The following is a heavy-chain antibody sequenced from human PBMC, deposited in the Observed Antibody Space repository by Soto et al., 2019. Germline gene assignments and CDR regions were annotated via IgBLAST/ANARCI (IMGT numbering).Heavy chain of an antibody. V-gene: IGHV3-33*01. D-gene: IGHD3-22*01. CDR3: ARDGSYYYDSSGYQGLDY. CDR1: GFTFSSYG. Sequence: GGSLRLSCAASGFTFSSYGMHWVRQAPGKGLEWVAVIWYDGSNKYYADSVKGRFTIYRENSKNTLYLQMNSLRAEDTAVYYCARDGSYYYDSSGYQGLDYWGQGTMVTVSS. J-gene: IGHJ4*02. CDR2: IWYDGSNK.